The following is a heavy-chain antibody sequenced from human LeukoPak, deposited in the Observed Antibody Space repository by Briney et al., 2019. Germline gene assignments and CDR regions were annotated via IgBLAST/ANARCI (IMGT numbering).Heavy chain of an antibody. CDR3: AKDDYSYYAMDV. J-gene: IGHJ6*02. CDR1: GFTFSNYA. CDR2: ISGSGGST. Sequence: GGSLRLSCAASGFTFSNYAMSWVRQAPGKGLEWVSTISGSGGSTFYADSVKGRFTISRDNSRNTLYLQMNSLRAEDTAIYYCAKDDYSYYAMDVWGRGTTVTVSS. V-gene: IGHV3-23*01.